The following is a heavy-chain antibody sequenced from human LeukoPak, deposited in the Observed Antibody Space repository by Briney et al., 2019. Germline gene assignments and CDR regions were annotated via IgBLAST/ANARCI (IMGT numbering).Heavy chain of an antibody. CDR3: ARRDPQQLVFGY. V-gene: IGHV4-39*01. D-gene: IGHD6-13*01. Sequence: PSETLSLTCTVSGGSISSYYWGWIRQPPGKGLEWIGSIYYSGSTYYNPSLKSRVTISVDTSKNQFSLKLSSVTAADTAVYYCARRDPQQLVFGYWGQGTLVTVSS. CDR2: IYYSGST. J-gene: IGHJ4*02. CDR1: GGSISSYY.